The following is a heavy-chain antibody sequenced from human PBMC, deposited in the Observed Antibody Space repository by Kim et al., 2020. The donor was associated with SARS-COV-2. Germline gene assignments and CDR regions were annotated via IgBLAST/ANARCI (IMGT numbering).Heavy chain of an antibody. V-gene: IGHV3-11*05. J-gene: IGHJ4*01. CDR3: AKVGEAAYYYASGSSAFD. D-gene: IGHD3-10*01. Sequence: LSLTCAASGFTFSDYYMSWIRQAPGKGLEWISYISSSSTFRNHADSVKGRFTISRDNAKSSLYLQMNSLRAEDTAVYYCAKVGEAAYYYASGSSAFD. CDR2: ISSSSTFR. CDR1: GFTFSDYY.